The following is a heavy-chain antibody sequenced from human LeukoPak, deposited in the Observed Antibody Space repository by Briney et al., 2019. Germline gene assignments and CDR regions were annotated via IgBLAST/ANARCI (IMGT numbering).Heavy chain of an antibody. CDR2: IYYSGST. J-gene: IGHJ3*02. Sequence: SETLSLTCTVSGGSISSYYWSWIRQPPGKGLEWIGYIYYSGSTNYNPSLKSRVTISVDTSKNQFSLKLSSVTAADTAVYYCARAYDSSGYYWGDAFDIWGQGTMVTVSS. D-gene: IGHD3-22*01. CDR1: GGSISSYY. V-gene: IGHV4-59*01. CDR3: ARAYDSSGYYWGDAFDI.